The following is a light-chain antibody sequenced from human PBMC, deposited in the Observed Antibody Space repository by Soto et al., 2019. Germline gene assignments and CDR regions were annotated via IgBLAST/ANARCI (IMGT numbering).Light chain of an antibody. Sequence: EIVMTQSPATLSVSPGERATLSCRASQSLRTNLAWYQQRHGQAPRLLIYDASTRAPGIAARFTGSGSGTEFNLTISSLESEDFSVYYCQQYNKWSPITFGQGTRLDIK. J-gene: IGKJ5*01. V-gene: IGKV3-15*01. CDR3: QQYNKWSPIT. CDR1: QSLRTN. CDR2: DAS.